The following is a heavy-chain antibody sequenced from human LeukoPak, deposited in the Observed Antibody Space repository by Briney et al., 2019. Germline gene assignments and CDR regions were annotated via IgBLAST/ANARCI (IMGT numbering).Heavy chain of an antibody. CDR1: GFTFSSYE. J-gene: IGHJ4*02. V-gene: IGHV3-48*03. CDR3: ARVSPDYSNDY. Sequence: SLRLSCAASGFTFSSYEMNWVRQAPGKGLEWVSYISSSGSTIYYADSVKGRFTISRDNAKNSLYLQMNSLRAEDTAVYYCARVSPDYSNDYWGQGTLVTVSS. CDR2: ISSSGSTI. D-gene: IGHD4-11*01.